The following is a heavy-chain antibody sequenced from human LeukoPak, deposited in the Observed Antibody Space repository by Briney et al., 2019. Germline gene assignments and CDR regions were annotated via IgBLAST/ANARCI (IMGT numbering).Heavy chain of an antibody. CDR2: INSDGSST. CDR1: GFTFSTYW. J-gene: IGHJ4*02. V-gene: IGHV3-74*01. Sequence: GGSLRLSCAASGFTFSTYWMHWVRQAPGKGLVWVSRINSDGSSTNYADSVEGRFTISRDNAKNTLYLQMDSLRVEDTAVYYCARDYYGYYFDYWGPGTLVTVSS. D-gene: IGHD1-26*01. CDR3: ARDYYGYYFDY.